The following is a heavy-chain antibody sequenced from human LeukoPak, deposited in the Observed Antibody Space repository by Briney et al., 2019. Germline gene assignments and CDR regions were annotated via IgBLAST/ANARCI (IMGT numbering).Heavy chain of an antibody. CDR3: ARSGSYYYY. J-gene: IGHJ4*02. CDR1: GFTCSSFW. D-gene: IGHD1-26*01. Sequence: GGSLRLSCAASGFTCSSFWMSWVRQAPGKGLEWVANIKQDGSEKYYVDSLKGRFTISRDNAKNSLYLQMNSLRAEDTAVYYCARSGSYYYYWGQGTLVTVSS. CDR2: IKQDGSEK. V-gene: IGHV3-7*04.